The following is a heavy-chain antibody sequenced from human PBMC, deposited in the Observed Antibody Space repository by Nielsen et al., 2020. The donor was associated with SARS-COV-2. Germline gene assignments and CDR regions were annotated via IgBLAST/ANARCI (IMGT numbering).Heavy chain of an antibody. D-gene: IGHD1-1*01. J-gene: IGHJ4*02. V-gene: IGHV4-59*08. Sequence: SETLSLTCAVSGGSITSYYWSWIRQPPGKGPEFIGYIYDNGSTRYGPSLKTRVTISRDTSKNQCSLRLTSVTAADTAVYYCASLRRGCNNWFDVVLDHWGQGILVTVSS. CDR1: GGSITSYY. CDR3: ASLRRGCNNWFDVVLDH. CDR2: IYDNGST.